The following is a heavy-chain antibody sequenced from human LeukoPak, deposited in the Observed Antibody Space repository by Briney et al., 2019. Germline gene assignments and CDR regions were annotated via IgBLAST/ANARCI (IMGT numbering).Heavy chain of an antibody. V-gene: IGHV3-13*01. Sequence: GGSLRLSCAASGFTFSRYDLHWVRQSPEKGLEWVSAIGTAGDTYYPDSVKGRFTISRDNPKNSFHLQMNGLRVGDTAVYYCVRAGSGNRWTNYGLDVWGRGTTVTVSS. CDR1: GFTFSRYD. CDR3: VRAGSGNRWTNYGLDV. J-gene: IGHJ6*02. CDR2: IGTAGDT. D-gene: IGHD1-1*01.